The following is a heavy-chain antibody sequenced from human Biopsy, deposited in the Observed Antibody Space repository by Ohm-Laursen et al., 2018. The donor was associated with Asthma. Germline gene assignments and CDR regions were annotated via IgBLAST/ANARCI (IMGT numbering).Heavy chain of an antibody. J-gene: IGHJ4*02. Sequence: ASVKVSCKTSGYSLTDFSMHWVRQAPGQGPEWMGGHDHDEGGTVNARRFQGRVTMTEDTSTDTAYMELSSLSSDDTAVYYCASDFPKDYVRYNFQFWGQGTLVTVSS. CDR1: GYSLTDFS. D-gene: IGHD4-17*01. V-gene: IGHV1-24*01. CDR2: HDHDEGGT. CDR3: ASDFPKDYVRYNFQF.